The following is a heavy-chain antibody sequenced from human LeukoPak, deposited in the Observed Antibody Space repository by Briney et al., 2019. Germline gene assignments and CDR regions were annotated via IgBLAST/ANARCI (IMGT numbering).Heavy chain of an antibody. J-gene: IGHJ6*03. CDR3: ARTMTNSGSPYYYYYYMDV. Sequence: GESLKISRKGSGYSFTSYWIGWVRQMPGKGLEWMGIIYPGGSDTRYSPSFQGQVTISADKSISTAYLQWSSLKASDTAMYYCARTMTNSGSPYYYYYYMDVWGKGTTVTVSS. D-gene: IGHD1-26*01. CDR2: IYPGGSDT. V-gene: IGHV5-51*01. CDR1: GYSFTSYW.